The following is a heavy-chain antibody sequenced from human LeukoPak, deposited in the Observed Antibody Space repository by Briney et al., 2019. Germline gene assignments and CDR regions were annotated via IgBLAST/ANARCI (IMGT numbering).Heavy chain of an antibody. CDR3: AREGYYFDY. V-gene: IGHV3-7*01. CDR2: IKLDGSEK. CDR1: GFTFSNYW. Sequence: GGSLRLSCAASGFTFSNYWMTWVRQAPGKGLEWVANIKLDGSEKYYVDSVEGRFSISRDNAKNSLYLQMNSLRAEDTAVYYCAREGYYFDYWRQGTLVTVSS. J-gene: IGHJ4*02.